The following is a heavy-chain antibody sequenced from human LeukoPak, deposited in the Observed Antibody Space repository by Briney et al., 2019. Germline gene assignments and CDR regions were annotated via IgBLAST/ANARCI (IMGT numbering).Heavy chain of an antibody. CDR2: ISANGQAT. V-gene: IGHV3-23*01. Sequence: PGGSLRLSCAGSGFAFCTYAMSWVRQAPGMGLEWVSSISANGQATYYADSVEGRFTISRDNSKSTLYLQLNSLRAEDTATYYCARAPYNTLLYRLAHWGQGTLVTVSS. CDR1: GFAFCTYA. D-gene: IGHD3-10*01. CDR3: ARAPYNTLLYRLAH. J-gene: IGHJ4*02.